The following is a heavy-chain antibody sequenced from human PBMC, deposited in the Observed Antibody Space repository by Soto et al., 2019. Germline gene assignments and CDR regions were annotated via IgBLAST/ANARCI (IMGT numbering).Heavy chain of an antibody. J-gene: IGHJ6*01. CDR3: ARGGYNWNGVNYDRMDV. V-gene: IGHV1-46*01. CDR2: INPSGGST. CDR1: GYTFTSYY. D-gene: IGHD1-20*01. Sequence: ASVKVSCKASGYTFTSYYMHWVLQAPGQGLEWMGIINPSGGSTSYAQKFQGRVTMTRDTSTSTVYMELSSLRSEDTAVYYCARGGYNWNGVNYDRMDVWGQGTTVTVSS.